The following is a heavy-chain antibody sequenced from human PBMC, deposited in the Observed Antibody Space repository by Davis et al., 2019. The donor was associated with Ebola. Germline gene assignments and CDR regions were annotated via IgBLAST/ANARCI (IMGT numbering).Heavy chain of an antibody. CDR1: GYTFTSYY. J-gene: IGHJ6*02. CDR2: IIPSGGST. V-gene: IGHV1-46*01. Sequence: ASVKVSCKASGYTFTSYYMHWVRQAPGQGLEWMGIIIPSGGSTSYAQKFQGRVTMTRDTSTSTVYMELSSLRSEDTAVYYCARVDFWSGYPTDYYGMDVWGQGTTVTVSS. D-gene: IGHD3-3*01. CDR3: ARVDFWSGYPTDYYGMDV.